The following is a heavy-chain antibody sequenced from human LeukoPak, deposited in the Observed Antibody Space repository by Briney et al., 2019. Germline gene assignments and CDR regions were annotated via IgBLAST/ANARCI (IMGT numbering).Heavy chain of an antibody. V-gene: IGHV5-51*01. CDR1: GYSFTSYW. D-gene: IGHD1-26*01. CDR3: ARHGECIVGATPLDY. CDR2: IYPGDSDT. J-gene: IGHJ4*02. Sequence: GESLKISCKGSGYSFTSYWIGWVRQMPGKGLEGMGIIYPGDSDTRYSPSFQGQVTISADKSISTAYLQWSSLKASDTAMYYCARHGECIVGATPLDYWGQGTLVTVSS.